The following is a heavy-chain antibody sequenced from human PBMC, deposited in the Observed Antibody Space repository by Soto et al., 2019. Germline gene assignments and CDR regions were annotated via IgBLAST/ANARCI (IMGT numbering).Heavy chain of an antibody. CDR2: ISYDGSNK. Sequence: PGGSLRLSCAASGFTFSSYGMHWVRQAPGKGLEWVAVISYDGSNKYYADSVKGRFTISRDNSKNTLYLQMNSLRAEDTAVYYCAKDPRTYCSSTSCYEDGMDVWGQGTTVTVSS. V-gene: IGHV3-30*18. CDR3: AKDPRTYCSSTSCYEDGMDV. J-gene: IGHJ6*02. D-gene: IGHD2-2*01. CDR1: GFTFSSYG.